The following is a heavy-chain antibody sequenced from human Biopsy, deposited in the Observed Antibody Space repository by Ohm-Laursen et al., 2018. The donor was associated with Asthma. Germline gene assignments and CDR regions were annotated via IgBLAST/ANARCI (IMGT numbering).Heavy chain of an antibody. D-gene: IGHD3-22*01. Sequence: SLRLSCAASGFVFSQCGMHWVRQGPGKGLEWVALVSSDGHNKYYEDSVKGRFTISRDNSRNRLYLQINRLTVEDSAVYFCARQSGQDYGDSSGFDIWGQGTRVAVSA. CDR1: GFVFSQCG. V-gene: IGHV3-30*03. CDR2: VSSDGHNK. CDR3: ARQSGQDYGDSSGFDI. J-gene: IGHJ3*02.